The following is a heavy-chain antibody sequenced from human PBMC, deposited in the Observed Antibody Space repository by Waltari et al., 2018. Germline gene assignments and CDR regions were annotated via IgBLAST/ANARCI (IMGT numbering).Heavy chain of an antibody. D-gene: IGHD3-22*01. J-gene: IGHJ6*03. CDR1: GFTFSSYE. CDR3: ARKSYYDSSGYPGYYYYYYMDV. V-gene: IGHV3-48*03. CDR2: ISSSGSTI. Sequence: EVQLVESGGGLVQPGGSLRLSCAASGFTFSSYEMNWVRQAPGKGLEWVSYISSSGSTIYYADSAKGRFTISRDNAKNALYLQMNSLRAEDTAVYYCARKSYYDSSGYPGYYYYYYMDVWGKGTTVTVSS.